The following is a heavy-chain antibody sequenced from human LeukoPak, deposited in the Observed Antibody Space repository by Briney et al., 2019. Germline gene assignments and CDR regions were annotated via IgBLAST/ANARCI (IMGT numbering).Heavy chain of an antibody. Sequence: PGRSLRPSCAASGFTFSSYGMHWVRQAPGKGLEWVAVIWYDGSNKYYADSVKGRFTISRDNSKNTLYLQMNSLRAEDTAVYYCAGEGAAGQDAFDIWGQGTMVTVSS. CDR2: IWYDGSNK. D-gene: IGHD6-13*01. J-gene: IGHJ3*02. CDR1: GFTFSSYG. CDR3: AGEGAAGQDAFDI. V-gene: IGHV3-33*01.